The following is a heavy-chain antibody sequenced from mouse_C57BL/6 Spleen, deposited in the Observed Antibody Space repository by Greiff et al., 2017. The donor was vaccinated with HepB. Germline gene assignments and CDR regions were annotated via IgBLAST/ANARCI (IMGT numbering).Heavy chain of an antibody. D-gene: IGHD1-1*01. Sequence: VQLQQSGAELVRPGTSVKMSCKASGYTFTNYWIGWAKQRPGHGLEWIGDIYPGGGYTNYNEKFKGKATLTADKSSSTAYMQFSSLTSEDSAIYYCARSDYYGSDDWGQGTTLTVSS. J-gene: IGHJ2*01. CDR1: GYTFTNYW. CDR3: ARSDYYGSDD. CDR2: IYPGGGYT. V-gene: IGHV1-63*01.